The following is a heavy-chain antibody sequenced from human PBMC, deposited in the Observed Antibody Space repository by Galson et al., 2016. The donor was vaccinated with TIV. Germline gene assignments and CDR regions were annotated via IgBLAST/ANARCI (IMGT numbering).Heavy chain of an antibody. D-gene: IGHD3-10*02. CDR2: IYWDDDE. CDR3: AHLPNMFYYGMDV. Sequence: PALVTPTQTLTLTCTFSGFSLTTSGVGVGWIRQPPGKALEWLAHIYWDDDERYSPSLKSRLTITKDTSKNQVVLTVTNMDPVDTATYYCAHLPNMFYYGMDVWGQGTTVTVSS. V-gene: IGHV2-5*02. J-gene: IGHJ6*02. CDR1: GFSLTTSGVG.